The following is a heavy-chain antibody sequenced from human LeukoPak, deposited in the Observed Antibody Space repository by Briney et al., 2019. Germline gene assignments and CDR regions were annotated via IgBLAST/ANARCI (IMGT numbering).Heavy chain of an antibody. V-gene: IGHV3-30*18. Sequence: PGRYLRFSCAASGFTFSSYGMHWDRQAPGKGLEWVAVISYDGSNKYYADSVKGRLTISRDNSKNTLYLQMNSLRAEDTAVYYCAKDFADSGYDFMDCWGQGTLVTVSS. J-gene: IGHJ4*02. CDR3: AKDFADSGYDFMDC. D-gene: IGHD5-12*01. CDR1: GFTFSSYG. CDR2: ISYDGSNK.